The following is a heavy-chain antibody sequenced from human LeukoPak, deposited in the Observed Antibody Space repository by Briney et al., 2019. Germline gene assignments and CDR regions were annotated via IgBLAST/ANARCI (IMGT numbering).Heavy chain of an antibody. V-gene: IGHV3-53*01. Sequence: GGSLRLSCAASDFSVNTNYMNWVRQAPGKGLEWVSVLLSSGTAYYADSVKGRFTISRDNAKNTLYLQMNSLTAEDTAVYYCVRSGYSSGWYRNWGQGTLVTVSS. J-gene: IGHJ4*02. CDR1: DFSVNTNY. CDR3: VRSGYSSGWYRN. CDR2: LLSSGTA. D-gene: IGHD6-19*01.